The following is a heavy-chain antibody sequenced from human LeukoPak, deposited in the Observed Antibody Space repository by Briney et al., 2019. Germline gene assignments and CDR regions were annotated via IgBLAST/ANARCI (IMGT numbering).Heavy chain of an antibody. D-gene: IGHD4-11*01. J-gene: IGHJ6*03. CDR1: GGSISSYY. CDR3: ARAPSYSNPSTRYYCYYYMDV. CDR2: IYTSGST. Sequence: SETLSLTCTVSGGSISSYYWSWIRQPAGKGLEWIGRIYTSGSTNYNPSLKSRVTMSVDTSKNQFSPKLSSVTAADTAVYYCARAPSYSNPSTRYYCYYYMDVWGKGTTVTVSS. V-gene: IGHV4-4*07.